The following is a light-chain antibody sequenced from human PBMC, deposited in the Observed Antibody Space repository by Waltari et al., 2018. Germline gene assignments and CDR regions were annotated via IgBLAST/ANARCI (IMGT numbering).Light chain of an antibody. CDR2: YDA. J-gene: IGLJ2*01. V-gene: IGLV3-21*04. CDR1: NIGSKT. Sequence: SYVLTQPPSVSVAPGETARTSCGGNNIGSKTVHRYTQKAGPAPVLVRSYDADRPSGIPERFSGSNSGNTATLTINRVEVGDEADYYCQVWDTGSDHVIFGGGTKLTV. CDR3: QVWDTGSDHVI.